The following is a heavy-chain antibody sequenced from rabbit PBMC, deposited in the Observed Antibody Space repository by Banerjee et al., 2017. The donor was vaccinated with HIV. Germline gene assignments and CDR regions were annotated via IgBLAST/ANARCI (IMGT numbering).Heavy chain of an antibody. Sequence: QELLVESGGGLVTLGGSLTLTCKASGFDFSSNVMCWVRQAPGKRPEWIACIYTDRGTTYYANWAKGRFTISKPSSTTVTLQMTSLTAADTATYFCARDLAGVIGWNFSLWGPGTLVTIS. D-gene: IGHD4-1*01. CDR1: GFDFSSNV. J-gene: IGHJ4*01. CDR2: IYTDRGTT. CDR3: ARDLAGVIGWNFSL. V-gene: IGHV1S47*01.